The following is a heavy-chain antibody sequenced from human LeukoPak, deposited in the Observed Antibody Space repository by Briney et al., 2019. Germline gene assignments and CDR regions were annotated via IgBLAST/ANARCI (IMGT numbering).Heavy chain of an antibody. CDR3: AREALYCSSTSCYNSRNLKGAFDI. Sequence: PGGSLRLSCAASGFTFSSYAMHWVRQAPGKGLEWVAVISYDGSNKYYADSVKGRFTISRDNSKNTLYLQMNSLRAEDTAVYYCAREALYCSSTSCYNSRNLKGAFDIWGQGTMVTVSS. CDR2: ISYDGSNK. J-gene: IGHJ3*02. V-gene: IGHV3-30*04. D-gene: IGHD2-2*01. CDR1: GFTFSSYA.